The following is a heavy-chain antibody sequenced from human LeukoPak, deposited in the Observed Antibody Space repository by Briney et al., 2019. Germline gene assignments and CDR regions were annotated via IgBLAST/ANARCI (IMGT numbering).Heavy chain of an antibody. V-gene: IGHV1-46*01. Sequence: PGESLKISCKGSGYSFTSYWIGWGRQAPGQGLEWMGIINPTSGSTAYTQKFQGRVTMTRDTSTSTVYMELSSLRSDDTAVYYCARLGYYYDSLGHYDYWGQGTLVIVSS. CDR1: GYSFTSYW. CDR3: ARLGYYYDSLGHYDY. CDR2: INPTSGST. D-gene: IGHD3-22*01. J-gene: IGHJ4*02.